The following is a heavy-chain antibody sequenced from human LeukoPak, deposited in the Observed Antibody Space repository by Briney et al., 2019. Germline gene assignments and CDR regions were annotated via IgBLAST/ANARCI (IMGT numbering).Heavy chain of an antibody. CDR2: IRYDGSNK. Sequence: GGSLRLSCAASGFTFSSYGMHWVRQAPGKGLEWVAFIRYDGSNKYYADSVKGRFTISRENSKKTLYLQMNSLRAEDTAVYYCAKGGNYYDSSGYYYRGYFQHWGQGTLVTVSS. J-gene: IGHJ1*01. CDR1: GFTFSSYG. D-gene: IGHD3-22*01. CDR3: AKGGNYYDSSGYYYRGYFQH. V-gene: IGHV3-30*02.